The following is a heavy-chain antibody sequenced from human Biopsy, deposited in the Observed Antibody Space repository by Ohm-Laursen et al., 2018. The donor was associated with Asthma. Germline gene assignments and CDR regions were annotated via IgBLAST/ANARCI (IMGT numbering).Heavy chain of an antibody. V-gene: IGHV3-9*01. CDR2: VSWNGRDI. Sequence: SLRLSCAASGFTFGDFAMHWVRQAPGKGLEWVAGVSWNGRDIAYAYSVRGRFAISRDNAKNSLYLQMNSLRVEDTAFYQCTKDAGELRMSAFDVWGQGTMVAVSS. J-gene: IGHJ3*01. D-gene: IGHD1-7*01. CDR1: GFTFGDFA. CDR3: TKDAGELRMSAFDV.